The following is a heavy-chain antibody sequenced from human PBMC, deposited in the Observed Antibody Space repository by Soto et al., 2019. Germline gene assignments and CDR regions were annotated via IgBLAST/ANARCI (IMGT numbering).Heavy chain of an antibody. D-gene: IGHD3-10*01. CDR2: IKQDGREK. CDR1: GFTFSSYW. Sequence: LRLSCAASGFTFSSYWMSWVRQAPGKGLEWVANIKQDGREKYYGDSVKGRFTIARDNVKNSLYLQMNSLRAEDTALYYCARDLYGSWSYFDYWGQGTLVPVSS. J-gene: IGHJ4*02. V-gene: IGHV3-7*03. CDR3: ARDLYGSWSYFDY.